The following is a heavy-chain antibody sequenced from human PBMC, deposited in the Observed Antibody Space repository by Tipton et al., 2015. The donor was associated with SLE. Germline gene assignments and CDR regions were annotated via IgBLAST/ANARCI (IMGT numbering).Heavy chain of an antibody. CDR3: AAYNSGGHAVHI. Sequence: TLSLTCSVSGGSITDFYWSWLRKPPGKGLQWIGFMFYIGNSEYNPSLKSRVTISIDTSKSQYSLNLTSVTAADTAVYYCAAYNSGGHAVHIWGQGTMVTVSS. V-gene: IGHV4-59*01. D-gene: IGHD6-19*01. CDR1: GGSITDFY. CDR2: MFYIGNS. J-gene: IGHJ3*02.